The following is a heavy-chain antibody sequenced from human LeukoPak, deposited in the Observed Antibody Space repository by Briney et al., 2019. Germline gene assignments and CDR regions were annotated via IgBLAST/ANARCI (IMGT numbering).Heavy chain of an antibody. CDR2: INRNNGGT. Sequence: GASVKVSCKASGYTFTGYYMHWVRQAPGQGLEWMGWINRNNGGTKYAQKFQGRVTMTRDTSISTAYMELTRLRSDDMAVYYCARDSLYCSSTSCYRRTPQFDPWGQGTLVTVSS. D-gene: IGHD2-2*01. J-gene: IGHJ5*02. CDR1: GYTFTGYY. V-gene: IGHV1-2*02. CDR3: ARDSLYCSSTSCYRRTPQFDP.